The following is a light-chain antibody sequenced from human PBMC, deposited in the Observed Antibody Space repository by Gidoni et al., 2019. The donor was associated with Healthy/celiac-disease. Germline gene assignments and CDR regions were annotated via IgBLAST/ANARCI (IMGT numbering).Light chain of an antibody. J-gene: IGKJ4*01. V-gene: IGKV1-9*01. Sequence: DIQLTQSPSFLSAPVGDRVTITCRASQVISSYLAWYQQKPGKAPKLLIYAAFTLQSGVPPRFSGSGSGTEFTLTISSLQPEDFTTYYCQQLNSYPLFGGGTKVEIK. CDR1: QVISSY. CDR2: AAF. CDR3: QQLNSYPL.